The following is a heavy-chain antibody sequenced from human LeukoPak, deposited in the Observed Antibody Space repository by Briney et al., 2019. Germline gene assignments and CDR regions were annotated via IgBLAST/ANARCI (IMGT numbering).Heavy chain of an antibody. D-gene: IGHD2-2*01. CDR1: GGSFSRSSNY. CDR2: IYYSGGT. J-gene: IGHJ5*02. CDR3: ARLRDIVVVPAAMRWFDP. Sequence: SETLSLTCTVSGGSFSRSSNYWGWIRQPPGKGLEWIGNIYYSGGTYYNPSLKSRVTISVDTSKNQFSLNLSSVTAADTAVYYCARLRDIVVVPAAMRWFDPGAREPWSPSPQ. V-gene: IGHV4-39*01.